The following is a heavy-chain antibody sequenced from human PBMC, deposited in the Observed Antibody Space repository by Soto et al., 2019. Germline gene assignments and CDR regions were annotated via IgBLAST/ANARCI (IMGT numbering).Heavy chain of an antibody. Sequence: GSLRLSCAASGFTFSSYSMNWVRQAPGKGLEWVSSISSSSSYIYYADSVKGRFTISRDNAKNSLYLQMNSLRAEDTAVYYCARAQQLVRDYYYYGMDVWGQGTTVTVSS. CDR1: GFTFSSYS. CDR3: ARAQQLVRDYYYYGMDV. CDR2: ISSSSSYI. D-gene: IGHD6-13*01. V-gene: IGHV3-21*01. J-gene: IGHJ6*02.